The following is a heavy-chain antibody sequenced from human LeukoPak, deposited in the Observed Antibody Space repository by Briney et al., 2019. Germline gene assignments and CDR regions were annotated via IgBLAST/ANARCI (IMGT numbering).Heavy chain of an antibody. CDR2: INPNSGGT. CDR1: GYTFTGYY. CDR3: ARGGLWFGGFDP. J-gene: IGHJ5*02. V-gene: IGHV1-2*02. D-gene: IGHD3-10*01. Sequence: GASVKVSCKASGYTFTGYYMHWVRQAPGQGLEWMGWINPNSGGTNYAQKFQGRVTMTRNTSISTAYMELSSLRSEDTAVYYCARGGLWFGGFDPWGQGTLVTVSS.